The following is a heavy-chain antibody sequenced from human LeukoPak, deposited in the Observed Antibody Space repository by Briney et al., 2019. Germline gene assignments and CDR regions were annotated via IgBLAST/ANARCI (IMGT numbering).Heavy chain of an antibody. CDR3: ARTYMTSARFDP. CDR1: GVSISSGGYY. V-gene: IGHV4-31*03. J-gene: IGHJ5*02. CDR2: IYYSGST. D-gene: IGHD1-1*01. Sequence: SETLSLTCTVSGVSISSGGYYWSWIRQHPGKGLEWIGYIYYSGSTYYNPSLKSRVTISVDTSKNQFSLKLSSVTAADTAVYYCARTYMTSARFDPWGQGTLVTVSS.